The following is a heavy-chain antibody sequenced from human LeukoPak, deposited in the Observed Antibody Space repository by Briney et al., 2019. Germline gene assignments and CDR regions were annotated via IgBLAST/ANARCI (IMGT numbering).Heavy chain of an antibody. D-gene: IGHD1-14*01. CDR3: ARDWAGADY. J-gene: IGHJ4*02. V-gene: IGHV3-48*01. CDR2: ISSSSSTI. CDR1: GFTFSSYS. Sequence: GGSLRLSCAASGFTFSSYSMNWVRQAPGKGLEWVSYISSSSSTICYADSVKGRFTISRDNAKNSLYLQMNSLRAEDTAVYYCARDWAGADYWGQGTLVTVSS.